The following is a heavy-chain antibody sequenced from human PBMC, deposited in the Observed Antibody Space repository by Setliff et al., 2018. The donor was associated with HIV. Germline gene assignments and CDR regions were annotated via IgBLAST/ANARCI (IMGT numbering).Heavy chain of an antibody. D-gene: IGHD4-17*01. CDR1: GGSISSGSYY. CDR3: ARGNSRRLRVHYYYYYMDV. CDR2: IYTSGNT. V-gene: IGHV4-61*09. J-gene: IGHJ6*03. Sequence: PSETLSLTCTVSGGSISSGSYYWSWIRQPAGKGLEWIGHIYTSGNTNHNPSLKSRVTILVDTSENQFSLKLSSVTAADTAVYYCARGNSRRLRVHYYYYYMDVWGKGTTVTVSS.